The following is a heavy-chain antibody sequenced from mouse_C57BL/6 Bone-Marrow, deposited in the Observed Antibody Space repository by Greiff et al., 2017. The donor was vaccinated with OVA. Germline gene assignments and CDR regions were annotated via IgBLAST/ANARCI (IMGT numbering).Heavy chain of an antibody. CDR1: GFSLTSYG. V-gene: IGHV2-6-1*01. D-gene: IGHD2-5*01. CDR2: IWSDGST. CDR3: ARHLGYYYSNPYYAMDY. Sequence: QVQLKESGPGLVAPSQSLSITCTVSGFSLTSYGVHWVRQPPGKGLEWLVVIWSDGSTTYNSALKSRLSISKDNSKSQVFLKMNSLQTDDTAMYYCARHLGYYYSNPYYAMDYWGQGTSVTVAS. J-gene: IGHJ4*01.